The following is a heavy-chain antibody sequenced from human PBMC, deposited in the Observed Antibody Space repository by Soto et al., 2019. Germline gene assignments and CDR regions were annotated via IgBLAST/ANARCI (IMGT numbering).Heavy chain of an antibody. Sequence: ASVKVSCKASGGTFSSYAISWVRQAPGQGLEWMGGIIPIFGTANYAQKFQGRVTITADESTSTAYMELSSLRSEDTAVYYCARGPGYCSGGSCYSAGYFQHWGQGTLVTVSS. D-gene: IGHD2-15*01. CDR2: IIPIFGTA. J-gene: IGHJ1*01. CDR3: ARGPGYCSGGSCYSAGYFQH. CDR1: GGTFSSYA. V-gene: IGHV1-69*13.